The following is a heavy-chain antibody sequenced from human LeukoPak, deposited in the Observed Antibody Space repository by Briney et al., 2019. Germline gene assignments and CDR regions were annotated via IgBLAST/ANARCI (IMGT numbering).Heavy chain of an antibody. Sequence: NPSETLSLTCTVSGGSISSFYWSWIRQSPGKGLEWIGYIWKSATTNYNPSLKSRVTISVDTSNNQFTLKVNSVTAADTAVYYCARGTFSGSYSGYFDYWGQGTLVTVSS. CDR1: GGSISSFY. D-gene: IGHD1-26*01. V-gene: IGHV4-59*01. CDR3: ARGTFSGSYSGYFDY. CDR2: IWKSATT. J-gene: IGHJ4*02.